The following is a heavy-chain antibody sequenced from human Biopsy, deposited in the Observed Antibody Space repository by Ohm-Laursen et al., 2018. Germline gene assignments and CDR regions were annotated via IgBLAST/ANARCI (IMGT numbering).Heavy chain of an antibody. Sequence: GASVKVSCKASGGTFSSYAISWVRQAPGQGLEWMGGIIPIFGTANYAQKFQGRVTITADESTSTAYMELSSLRSEDTAVYYCARRGSGGRSFDHWGQGTLVTVSS. CDR3: ARRGSGGRSFDH. V-gene: IGHV1-69*13. J-gene: IGHJ4*02. CDR1: GGTFSSYA. D-gene: IGHD2-15*01. CDR2: IIPIFGTA.